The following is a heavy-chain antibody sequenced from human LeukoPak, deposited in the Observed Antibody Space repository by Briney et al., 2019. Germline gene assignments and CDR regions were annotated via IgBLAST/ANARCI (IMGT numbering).Heavy chain of an antibody. CDR3: ARRDRGIVGVTY. V-gene: IGHV1-18*01. CDR1: GYTFTNYG. CDR2: ISAYNGNT. D-gene: IGHD1-26*01. Sequence: ASVKVSCKASGYTFTNYGINWVRQAPGQGLEWMGWISAYNGNTNYAQKLQGRVTMTTDTSTSTAYMELRSLRSDDTAVYYCARRDRGIVGVTYWGQGTLVTVSS. J-gene: IGHJ4*02.